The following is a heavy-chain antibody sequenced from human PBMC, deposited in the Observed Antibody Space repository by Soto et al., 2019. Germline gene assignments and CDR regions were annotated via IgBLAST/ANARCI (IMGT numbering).Heavy chain of an antibody. CDR3: ARSTYYDILTGSYYYYAMDV. D-gene: IGHD3-9*01. J-gene: IGHJ6*02. V-gene: IGHV3-53*01. CDR2: IYSEGTP. CDR1: GFTVGSNY. Sequence: GGSLRLSCAASGFTVGSNYMSWVRQAPGKGLEWVSVIYSEGTPYYADSVKGRFTISRENSNNTLYLHMNNLRAEDTAVYYCARSTYYDILTGSYYYYAMDVWGQGTTVTVSS.